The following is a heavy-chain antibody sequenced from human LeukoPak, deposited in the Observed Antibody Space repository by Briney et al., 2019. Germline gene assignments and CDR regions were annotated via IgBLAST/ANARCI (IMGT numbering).Heavy chain of an antibody. CDR3: ARRPEWHDNSLYFL. CDR1: GGSISSGGYS. D-gene: IGHD3-22*01. J-gene: IGHJ4*02. V-gene: IGHV4-30-2*01. Sequence: SQTLSLTCDVSGGSISSGGYSWSWIRQPPGRGLEWIGEIYRRQRSIYSPSLESLVTLSVELSKNQFSLKPRSVTAADTAVYFCARRPEWHDNSLYFLWGQGTLVTVFS. CDR2: IYRRQRS.